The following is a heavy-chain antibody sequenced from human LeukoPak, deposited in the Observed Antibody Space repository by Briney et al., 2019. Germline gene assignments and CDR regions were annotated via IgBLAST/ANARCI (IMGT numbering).Heavy chain of an antibody. V-gene: IGHV3-30*18. J-gene: IGHJ6*02. Sequence: GGSLRLSCAASGFTFSSYGMHWVRQAPGKGLEWVAVISYDGSNKYYADSVKGRFTISRDNSKNTLYLQMNSLRAEDTAVYYCAKEYAGTTPYDYYYYGMDVWGQGTTVTVSS. D-gene: IGHD1-1*01. CDR2: ISYDGSNK. CDR3: AKEYAGTTPYDYYYYGMDV. CDR1: GFTFSSYG.